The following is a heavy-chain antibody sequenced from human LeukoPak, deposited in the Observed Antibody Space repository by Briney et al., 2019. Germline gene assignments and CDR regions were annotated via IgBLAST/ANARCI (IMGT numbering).Heavy chain of an antibody. CDR3: ARDGSYGSSRFVV. J-gene: IGHJ3*01. CDR1: GFTVSSNY. Sequence: GGSLRLSCAASGFTVSSNYMSWIRQAPGEGLEWVSVIYSGSSTYYVDSVKGRFTISRDNSKNTVYLQMNSLRAEDTAVYYCARDGSYGSSRFVVWGQGTMVTVSS. D-gene: IGHD2-2*01. V-gene: IGHV3-53*01. CDR2: IYSGSST.